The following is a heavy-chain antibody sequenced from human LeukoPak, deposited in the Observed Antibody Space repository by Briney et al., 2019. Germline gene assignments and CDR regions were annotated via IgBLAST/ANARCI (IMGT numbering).Heavy chain of an antibody. CDR2: IYHSGST. D-gene: IGHD3-22*01. Sequence: SQTLSLTCTVSGGSISSGGYYWSWIRQPPGKGLEWIGYIYHSGSTYYNPSLKSRVTISVDRSKNQFSLKLSSVTAADTAVYYCARDNPGRWYHYYDSSGYYGATFDYWGQGTLVTVSS. CDR1: GGSISSGGYY. V-gene: IGHV4-30-2*01. CDR3: ARDNPGRWYHYYDSSGYYGATFDY. J-gene: IGHJ4*02.